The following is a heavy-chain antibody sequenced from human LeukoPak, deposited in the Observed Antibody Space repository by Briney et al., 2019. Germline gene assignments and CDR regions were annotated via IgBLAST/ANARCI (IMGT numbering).Heavy chain of an antibody. Sequence: ASVKVSCKASGYTFTTYDINWVRQATGQGLEWMGWMNPNSGYTGHAQKFQGRVTITRDTSISTAYMELSSLRSEDTAVYYCARVAGSIDYWGQGTLVTVSS. CDR2: MNPNSGYT. CDR1: GYTFTTYD. CDR3: ARVAGSIDY. J-gene: IGHJ4*02. D-gene: IGHD6-19*01. V-gene: IGHV1-8*03.